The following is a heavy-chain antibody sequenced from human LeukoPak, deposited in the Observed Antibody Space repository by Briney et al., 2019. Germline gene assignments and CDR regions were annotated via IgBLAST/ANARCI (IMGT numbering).Heavy chain of an antibody. CDR1: GYTFTSYG. V-gene: IGHV1-18*01. D-gene: IGHD3-22*01. J-gene: IGHJ6*03. CDR3: ARDDSSGLNYYYYYMDV. CDR2: ISAYNGNT. Sequence: ASVKVSCKASGYTFTSYGISWVRQAPGQGLEWMGWISAYNGNTNYAQKLQGRVTMTTDTSTSTAYMELRSLRSDDTAVYYCARDDSSGLNYYYYYMDVWGKGTTVTISS.